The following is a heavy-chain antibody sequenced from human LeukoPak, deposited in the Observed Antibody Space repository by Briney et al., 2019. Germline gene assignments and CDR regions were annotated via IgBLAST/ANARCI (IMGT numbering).Heavy chain of an antibody. CDR3: AREYDPYAFDI. Sequence: SETLSLTCAVSGGSISSGGYSWSWIRQPPGTGLEWIGYIYHSGSTYYNPSLKSRVTISVDRPKNQFSLKLSSVTAADTAVYYCAREYDPYAFDIWGQGTMVTVSS. CDR1: GGSISSGGYS. V-gene: IGHV4-30-2*01. J-gene: IGHJ3*02. CDR2: IYHSGST. D-gene: IGHD2-8*01.